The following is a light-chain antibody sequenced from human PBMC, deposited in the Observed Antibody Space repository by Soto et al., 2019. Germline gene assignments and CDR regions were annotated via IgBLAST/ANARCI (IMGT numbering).Light chain of an antibody. CDR1: SSDVGGYNY. J-gene: IGLJ1*01. CDR2: DVS. CDR3: CSYAGSYTYV. V-gene: IGLV2-11*01. Sequence: VLTQPRSVSGSPGQSVTISCTGTSSDVGGYNYVSWYQQHPGKAPKLMIYDVSKRPSGVPDRFSGSKSGNTASLTISGLQAEDEADYYCCSYAGSYTYVFGTGTKLTVL.